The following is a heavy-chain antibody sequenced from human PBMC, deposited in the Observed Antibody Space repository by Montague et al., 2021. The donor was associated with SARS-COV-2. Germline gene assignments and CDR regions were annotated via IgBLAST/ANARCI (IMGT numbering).Heavy chain of an antibody. V-gene: IGHV6-1*01. CDR1: GDSVFRNSVA. J-gene: IGHJ4*02. Sequence: CAISGDSVFRNSVAWSWIRLSPSRGLEWLGRTYYRSKWYSDYAPXVRGRPTVNPDASKDEFSLELNYVTPEDTAVYYCVRYSGWFYFDFWGQGTLVTVS. D-gene: IGHD6-19*01. CDR2: TYYRSKWYS. CDR3: VRYSGWFYFDF.